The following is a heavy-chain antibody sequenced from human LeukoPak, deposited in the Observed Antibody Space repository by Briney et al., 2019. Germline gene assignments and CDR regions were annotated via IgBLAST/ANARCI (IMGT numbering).Heavy chain of an antibody. CDR2: ISGSGGGT. Sequence: GGSLRLSCSASGFTFSSNAMSWVRQASGKGLEWVAGISGSGGGTYYADSMKGRFTIPRDNSKNTLSLQINSLRVEDTAVYYCARVGYNFGLDYWGQGALVTVSS. D-gene: IGHD5-18*01. J-gene: IGHJ4*02. CDR1: GFTFSSNA. V-gene: IGHV3-23*01. CDR3: ARVGYNFGLDY.